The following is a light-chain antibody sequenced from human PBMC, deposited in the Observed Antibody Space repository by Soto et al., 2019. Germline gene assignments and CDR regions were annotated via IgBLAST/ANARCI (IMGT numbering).Light chain of an antibody. V-gene: IGKV3-15*01. CDR3: LQYNNWPQT. J-gene: IGKJ1*01. CDR1: QSVSSK. Sequence: EIVMTQSPATLSVSLGERATLSCRASQSVSSKLAWCQQKPGQAPRLLIYAASTRATGIPARFSGSGSGTEFTLTISSLQSEDFAVYYCLQYNNWPQTFGQGTKVEIK. CDR2: AAS.